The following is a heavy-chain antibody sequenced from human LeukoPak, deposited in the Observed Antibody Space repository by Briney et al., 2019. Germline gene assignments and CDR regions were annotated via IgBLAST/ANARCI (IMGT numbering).Heavy chain of an antibody. J-gene: IGHJ5*02. Sequence: GGSLRLSCAASGFTFGNYEMNWVRQAPGKGLEWVSYISSSGRTIYYADSVKGRFTISRDNAENTLYLQMNSLRAEDTAVYYCARDGSSWANWFDPWGQGTLVTVSS. D-gene: IGHD6-13*01. CDR1: GFTFGNYE. CDR2: ISSSGRTI. V-gene: IGHV3-48*03. CDR3: ARDGSSWANWFDP.